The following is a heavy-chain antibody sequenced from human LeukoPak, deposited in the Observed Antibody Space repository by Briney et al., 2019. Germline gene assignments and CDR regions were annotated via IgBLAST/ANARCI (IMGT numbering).Heavy chain of an antibody. J-gene: IGHJ4*02. CDR2: TYYRSKWYN. CDR3: SVGYYYGSGSYIRPFDY. Sequence: SQTLSLTCAISGDSVSSNSAAWNWIRQSPSRGLEWLGRTYYRSKWYNDYAVSVKSRITINPDTSKNQFSLKLSSVTAADTAVYYCSVGYYYGSGSYIRPFDYWGQGTLVTVSS. CDR1: GDSVSSNSAA. D-gene: IGHD3-10*01. V-gene: IGHV6-1*01.